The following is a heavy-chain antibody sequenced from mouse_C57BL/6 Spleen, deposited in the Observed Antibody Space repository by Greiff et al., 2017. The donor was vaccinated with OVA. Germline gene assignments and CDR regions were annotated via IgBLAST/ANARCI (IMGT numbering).Heavy chain of an antibody. CDR3: ARNGYYVYAMDY. CDR1: GYAFSSSW. Sequence: VKLQESGPELVKPGASVKISCKASGYAFSSSWMNWVKQRPGKGLEWIGRIYPGDGDTNYNGKFKGKATLTADKSSSTAYMQLSSLTSEDSAVYFCARNGYYVYAMDYWGQGTSVTVSS. D-gene: IGHD2-3*01. J-gene: IGHJ4*01. V-gene: IGHV1-82*01. CDR2: IYPGDGDT.